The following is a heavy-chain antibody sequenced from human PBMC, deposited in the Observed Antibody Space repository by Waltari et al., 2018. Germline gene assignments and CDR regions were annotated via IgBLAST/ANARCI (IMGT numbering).Heavy chain of an antibody. D-gene: IGHD3-3*01. J-gene: IGHJ5*02. CDR1: GGSISSYY. CDR2: IYYSGST. V-gene: IGHV4-59*01. CDR3: ARDLIGSRDDCWSGYYTYSWFDP. Sequence: QVQLQESGPGLVKPSETLSLTCTVSGGSISSYYWSWIRQPPGKGLEWIGYIYYSGSTNYNTSLKSRVTISVDTSKNQFSLKLSSVTAADTAVYYCARDLIGSRDDCWSGYYTYSWFDPWGQGTLVTVSS.